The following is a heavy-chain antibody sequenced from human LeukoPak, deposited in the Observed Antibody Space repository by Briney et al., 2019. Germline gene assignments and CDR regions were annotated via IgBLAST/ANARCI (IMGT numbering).Heavy chain of an antibody. CDR2: IYTSGST. CDR3: ARGENDYDSSGFYYVNALDI. CDR1: GGSISSYY. D-gene: IGHD3-22*01. Sequence: SETLSLTCTASGGSISSYYWSWIRQPAGKGLEWIGRIYTSGSTNYNPSLKSRVTMSVDTSKNQFSLKLSSVTAADTAVYYCARGENDYDSSGFYYVNALDIWGRGTMVSVS. J-gene: IGHJ3*02. V-gene: IGHV4-4*07.